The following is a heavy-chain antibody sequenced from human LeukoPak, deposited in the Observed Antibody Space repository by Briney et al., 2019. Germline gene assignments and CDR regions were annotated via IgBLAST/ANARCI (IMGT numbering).Heavy chain of an antibody. Sequence: PGGSLRLSCAASGFTFTKYAMSWVRQAAGKGLEWVSAIGGSGTKTFYADSVKGRFTISRDNAKNSLYLQMNSLRAEDTAVYYCAREAYGSGNYPFDFWGQGTLVTVSS. D-gene: IGHD3-10*01. V-gene: IGHV3-23*01. CDR1: GFTFTKYA. J-gene: IGHJ4*02. CDR3: AREAYGSGNYPFDF. CDR2: IGGSGTKT.